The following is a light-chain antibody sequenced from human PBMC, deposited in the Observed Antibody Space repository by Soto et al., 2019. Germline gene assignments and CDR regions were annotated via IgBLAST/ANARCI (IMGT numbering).Light chain of an antibody. J-gene: IGLJ2*01. CDR2: EVS. V-gene: IGLV2-8*01. Sequence: QSALTQPPSASGSPGQSVTISCSGSTTDVDFYNYVSWYQQHPGKAPKLIIYEVSKRPSGVPDRFSGSKSGNTASLTVSGLQAEDEADYYCSSYGAIRIFGGGTKLTV. CDR3: SSYGAIRI. CDR1: TTDVDFYNY.